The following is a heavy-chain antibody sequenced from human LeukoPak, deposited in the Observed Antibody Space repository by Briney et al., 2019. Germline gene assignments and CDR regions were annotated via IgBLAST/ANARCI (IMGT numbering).Heavy chain of an antibody. V-gene: IGHV3-30-3*01. CDR3: ARDGNDSSGYYFDY. CDR2: ISYDGSNK. CDR1: GFTFSSYA. J-gene: IGHJ4*02. Sequence: PGGSLRLYCAASGFTFSSYAMHWLRQAPGKGLEGVAVISYDGSNKYYADSVKGRFTISRDNSKNTLYLQMNSLRAEDTAAYYCARDGNDSSGYYFDYWGQGTLVTVSS. D-gene: IGHD3-22*01.